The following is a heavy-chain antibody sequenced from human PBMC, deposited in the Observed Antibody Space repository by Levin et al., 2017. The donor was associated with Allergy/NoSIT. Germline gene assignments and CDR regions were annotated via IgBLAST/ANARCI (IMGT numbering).Heavy chain of an antibody. Sequence: PGGSLRLSCAASGFTFSDYYMSWIRQAPGKGLEWVSYISSSGSYTNYADSVKGRFTISRDNAKNSLYLQMTSLRAEDTAVYYCARDAPSYSYGSGSYFGGGQGTLVTVSS. V-gene: IGHV3-11*05. J-gene: IGHJ4*02. CDR2: ISSSGSYT. CDR3: ARDAPSYSYGSGSYFG. CDR1: GFTFSDYY. D-gene: IGHD3-10*01.